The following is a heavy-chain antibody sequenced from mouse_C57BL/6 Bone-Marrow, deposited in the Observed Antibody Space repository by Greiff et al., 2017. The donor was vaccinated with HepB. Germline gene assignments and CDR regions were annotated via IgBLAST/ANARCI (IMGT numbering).Heavy chain of an antibody. J-gene: IGHJ1*03. CDR3: ARYYYCGSNWYFDV. Sequence: QVHVKQSGPELVKPGASVKISCKASGYTFTDYYINWVKQRPGQGLEWIGWIFPGSGSTYYNEKFKGKATLTVDKSSSTAYMLLSSLTSEDSAVSFCARYYYCGSNWYFDVWGTGTTVTVSS. CDR2: IFPGSGST. D-gene: IGHD1-1*01. CDR1: GYTFTDYY. V-gene: IGHV1-75*01.